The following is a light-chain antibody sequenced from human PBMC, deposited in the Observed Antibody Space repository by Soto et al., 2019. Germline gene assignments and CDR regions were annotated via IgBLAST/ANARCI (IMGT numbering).Light chain of an antibody. J-gene: IGKJ4*01. CDR2: GAS. CDR1: QSVSRS. CDR3: QQYDNSPLT. Sequence: EIVLTQSPATLSLSPGDRAVLSCRASQSVSRSLTWYQHKPGQAPRLLIYGASNRATGIPDRFSGSGSGTDFTLTISRLEPEDFAVYYCQQYDNSPLTFGGGTKVDIK. V-gene: IGKV3-20*01.